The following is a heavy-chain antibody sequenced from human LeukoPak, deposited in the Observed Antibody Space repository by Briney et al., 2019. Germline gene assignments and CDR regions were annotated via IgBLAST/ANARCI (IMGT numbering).Heavy chain of an antibody. J-gene: IGHJ4*02. CDR2: IKKDGSEK. V-gene: IGHV3-7*03. CDR3: TRGGASTSYYWFY. Sequence: PGGSLRLSCVVSGRTFSNYCMTWVRQAPGKGLEWVANIKKDGSEKFYVDSVKGRFTISRDNAKSSLYLQMDSLRGEDTAVYYCTRGGASTSYYWFYWGQGTLVTVSS. D-gene: IGHD2-8*01. CDR1: GRTFSNYC.